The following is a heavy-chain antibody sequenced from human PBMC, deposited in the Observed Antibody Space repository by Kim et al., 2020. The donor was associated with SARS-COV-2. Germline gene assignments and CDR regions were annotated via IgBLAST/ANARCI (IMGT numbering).Heavy chain of an antibody. D-gene: IGHD6-19*01. CDR1: GGSISSYY. Sequence: SETLSLTCTVSGGSISSYYWSWIRQPPGKGLEWIGYIYYSGSTNYNPSLKSRVTISVDTSKNQFSLKLSSVTAADTAVYYCARSDSSGWYGGSGGCFDHWGQGTLVTVSS. J-gene: IGHJ4*02. CDR2: IYYSGST. V-gene: IGHV4-59*01. CDR3: ARSDSSGWYGGSGGCFDH.